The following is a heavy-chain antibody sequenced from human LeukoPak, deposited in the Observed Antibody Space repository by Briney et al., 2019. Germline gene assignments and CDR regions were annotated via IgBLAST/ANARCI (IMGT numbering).Heavy chain of an antibody. CDR3: ARVQSAYCSSSSCYGGYFDY. V-gene: IGHV1-3*01. D-gene: IGHD2-2*01. J-gene: IGHJ4*02. CDR1: GYTFTSYA. Sequence: ASVKVSCKASGYTFTSYAMHWVRQAPGQRPEWMGWINAGNGNTKYSQKFQGRITITRDTSASTAYMELSSLRPEDTAVYYCARVQSAYCSSSSCYGGYFDYWGQGTLVTVSS. CDR2: INAGNGNT.